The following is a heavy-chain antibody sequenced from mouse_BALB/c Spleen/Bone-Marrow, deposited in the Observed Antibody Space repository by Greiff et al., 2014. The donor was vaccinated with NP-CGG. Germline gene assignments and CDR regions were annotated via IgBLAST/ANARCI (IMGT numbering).Heavy chain of an antibody. CDR1: GFTFSSFG. D-gene: IGHD4-1*01. CDR2: ISSGSSTI. Sequence: EVNLVESGGGLVQPGGSRKLSCAASGFTFSSFGMHWVRQAPERGLEWVAYISSGSSTIFYADTVKGRFTISRDNPKNTRFMQMTSLRSEDTARDYCARGGHWGDFDYWGQGTTLTVSS. J-gene: IGHJ2*01. CDR3: ARGGHWGDFDY. V-gene: IGHV5-17*02.